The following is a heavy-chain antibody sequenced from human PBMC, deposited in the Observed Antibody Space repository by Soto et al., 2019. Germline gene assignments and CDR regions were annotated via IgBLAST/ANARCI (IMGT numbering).Heavy chain of an antibody. CDR2: LYSSGST. Sequence: QVQLQESGPGLVKPSQTLSLTCTVSGGSISSGDFYWSWIRQPPGKGLEWIGYLYSSGSTYYNPSXXXRVTISIDTSXXQXSXXLSSVTAADTAVYYCARDQITIFGVEKGNVDGFDIWGQGTMVTVSS. V-gene: IGHV4-30-4*01. D-gene: IGHD3-3*01. CDR3: ARDQITIFGVEKGNVDGFDI. CDR1: GGSISSGDFY. J-gene: IGHJ3*02.